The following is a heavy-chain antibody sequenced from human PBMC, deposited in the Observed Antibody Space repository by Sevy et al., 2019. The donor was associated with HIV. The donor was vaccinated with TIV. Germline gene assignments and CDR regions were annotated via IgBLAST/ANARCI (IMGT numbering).Heavy chain of an antibody. Sequence: GGSLRLSCAASGFTFSNYAMSWVRQTPGKGLEWVSAISGSAGATYYTDSVKGRFTISRDNSKNTVYLQMNSLRAEETAVYYCMKEVSQYSYSDYWGQGTLVTVSS. J-gene: IGHJ4*02. CDR2: ISGSAGAT. V-gene: IGHV3-23*01. D-gene: IGHD5-18*01. CDR1: GFTFSNYA. CDR3: MKEVSQYSYSDY.